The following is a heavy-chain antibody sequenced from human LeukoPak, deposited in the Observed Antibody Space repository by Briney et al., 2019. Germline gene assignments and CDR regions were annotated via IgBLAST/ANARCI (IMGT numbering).Heavy chain of an antibody. Sequence: PGGSLRLSCAASGFTVSSNYMSWVRQAPGKGLEWVSVIYSGGSTYYADSVKGRFTISRDNSKNTLYLQMNSLRAEDTAVYYCARYDSSGYYLNYYYGMDVWGQGTTVTVSS. CDR3: ARYDSSGYYLNYYYGMDV. CDR2: IYSGGST. V-gene: IGHV3-53*01. CDR1: GFTVSSNY. D-gene: IGHD3-22*01. J-gene: IGHJ6*02.